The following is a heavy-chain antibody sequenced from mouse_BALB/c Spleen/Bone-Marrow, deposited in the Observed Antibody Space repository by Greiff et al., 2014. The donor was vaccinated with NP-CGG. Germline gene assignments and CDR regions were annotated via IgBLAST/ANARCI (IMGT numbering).Heavy chain of an antibody. J-gene: IGHJ4*01. CDR1: GFDFSRFW. D-gene: IGHD1-2*01. CDR2: INPDSSTI. Sequence: SGGGLVQPGGSLKLSCAASGFDFSRFWMTWVRQAPGKGLEWIGEINPDSSTINYTPSLKDKFIISRDNAKNTLYLQMSKVRSEDTALYYCARLHYYGYVAYWGQGTSVTVSS. CDR3: ARLHYYGYVAY. V-gene: IGHV4-1*02.